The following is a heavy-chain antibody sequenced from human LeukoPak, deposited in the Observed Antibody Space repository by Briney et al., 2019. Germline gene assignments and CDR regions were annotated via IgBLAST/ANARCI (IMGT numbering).Heavy chain of an antibody. CDR1: GGSITDSY. J-gene: IGHJ6*03. Sequence: PSETLSLTCTVSGGSITDSYWSWIRQPPGEGLEWIGYVHYSGRTNYNPSLKSRITISIDTSKNQFSLELTSVTAADTALYYCASGRYTCGAERGYYYYIDVWGKGATVTVSS. V-gene: IGHV4-59*01. CDR3: ASGRYTCGAERGYYYYIDV. D-gene: IGHD2-21*01. CDR2: VHYSGRT.